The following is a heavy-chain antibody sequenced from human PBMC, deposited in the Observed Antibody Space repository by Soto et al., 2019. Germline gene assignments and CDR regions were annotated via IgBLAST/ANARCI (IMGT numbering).Heavy chain of an antibody. CDR1: GYTLTNFS. D-gene: IGHD4-17*01. V-gene: IGHV1-69*13. Sequence: SVKVSCKASGYTLTNFSIHWVRQAPGKGLEWMGSFDPIFGKANYAQKFQGRVTITADESTSTAYMELSSLRSEDTAVYYCARVPDFDYGDNYYYYYGMDVWGQGTTVTVSS. J-gene: IGHJ6*02. CDR3: ARVPDFDYGDNYYYYYGMDV. CDR2: FDPIFGKA.